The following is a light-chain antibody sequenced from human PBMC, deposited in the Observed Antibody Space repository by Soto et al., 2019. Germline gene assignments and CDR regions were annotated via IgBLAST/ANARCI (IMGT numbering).Light chain of an antibody. CDR3: QPYNSFSGT. Sequence: DIQMTQSPSTLSGSVGDRVTITCRASQTISSWLAWYQQKPGKAPKLLIYDASSLESGVPSRFSGRGSGTQFTLTISSRQPGDFATYYCQPYNSFSGTFGPGTKVDIK. CDR1: QTISSW. CDR2: DAS. V-gene: IGKV1-5*01. J-gene: IGKJ1*01.